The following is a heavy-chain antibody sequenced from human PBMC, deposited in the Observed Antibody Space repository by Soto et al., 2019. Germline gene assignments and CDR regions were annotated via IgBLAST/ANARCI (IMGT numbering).Heavy chain of an antibody. CDR2: ISYDGSNK. Sequence: QVQLVESGGGVVQPGRSLRLSCAASGFTFSSYGMHWVRQAPGKGLEWVAVISYDGSNKYYADSVKGRFTISRDNSKKTLYLQMNSLRAEDTAVYYCAKIHEGLYWYFDLWGRGTLVTVSS. CDR3: AKIHEGLYWYFDL. V-gene: IGHV3-30*18. J-gene: IGHJ2*01. CDR1: GFTFSSYG.